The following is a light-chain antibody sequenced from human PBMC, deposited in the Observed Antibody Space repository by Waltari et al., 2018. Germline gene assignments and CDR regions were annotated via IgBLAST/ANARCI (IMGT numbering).Light chain of an antibody. J-gene: IGLJ1*01. V-gene: IGLV2-14*01. CDR1: TSDAGGSHY. CDR3: ASFRSDSTYV. Sequence: SALTQPASVSVSPGQSITISCTGTTSDAGGSHYVSWYQQDPGKAPKLIIFEVSNRPAGASNRFPGSQAGHTSSLTISGLQAEDDADYYCASFRSDSTYVFGTGTKVTVL. CDR2: EVS.